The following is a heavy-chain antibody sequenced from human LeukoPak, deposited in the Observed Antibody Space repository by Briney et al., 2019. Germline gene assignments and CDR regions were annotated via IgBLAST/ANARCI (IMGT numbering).Heavy chain of an antibody. CDR3: ARGGGYSGYGAYYFDY. CDR1: GFTFSSYS. CDR2: ISSSSSYI. J-gene: IGHJ4*02. D-gene: IGHD5-12*01. Sequence: GGSLRLSCAASGFTFSSYSMNWVRQAPGKGLEWVSSISSSSSYIYYADSVKGRFTISRDNAKNSLYLQMNSLRAEDTAVYYCARGGGYSGYGAYYFDYWGQGTLVTVSP. V-gene: IGHV3-21*01.